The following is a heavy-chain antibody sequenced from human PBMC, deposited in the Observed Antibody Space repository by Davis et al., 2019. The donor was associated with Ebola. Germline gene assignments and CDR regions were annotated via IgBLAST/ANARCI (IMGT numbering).Heavy chain of an antibody. CDR2: IYHSGST. J-gene: IGHJ4*02. Sequence: SETLSLTCAVSGGSISSGGYSWSWIRQPPGKGLEWIGYIYHSGSTYYNPSLKSRVTISVDRSKNQFSLTLSSVTAADTAVYYCARGVATVTSRYFDYWGQGTLVTVSS. CDR3: ARGVATVTSRYFDY. D-gene: IGHD4-17*01. V-gene: IGHV4-30-2*01. CDR1: GGSISSGGYS.